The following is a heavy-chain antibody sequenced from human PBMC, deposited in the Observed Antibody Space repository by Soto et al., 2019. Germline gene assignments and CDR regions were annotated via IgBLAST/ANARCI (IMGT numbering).Heavy chain of an antibody. D-gene: IGHD6-6*01. CDR2: ISSSGSTT. Sequence: GGSLRLSCAASGFTFSDHYMSWIRQAPGKGLEWVSYISSSGSTTYYADSVKGRFTISRDNAKNSLYLQMNSLRAEDTAVYYCARRDSSSSGAVDYWGQGTLVTVSS. CDR3: ARRDSSSSGAVDY. CDR1: GFTFSDHY. J-gene: IGHJ4*02. V-gene: IGHV3-11*01.